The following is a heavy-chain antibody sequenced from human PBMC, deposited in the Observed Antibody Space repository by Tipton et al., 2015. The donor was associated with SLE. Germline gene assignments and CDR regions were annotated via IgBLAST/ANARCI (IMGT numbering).Heavy chain of an antibody. CDR2: IYTSGST. J-gene: IGHJ4*02. V-gene: IGHV4-61*02. D-gene: IGHD3-22*01. Sequence: TLSLTCTVSGGSISSGSYYWSWIRQPAGKGLEWIGRIYTSGSTYYNPSLKSRVTISVDTSKNQFSLKLSSVTAADTAVYYCARRLEDYDSSGYYPPFDYWGQGTLVTVSS. CDR3: ARRLEDYDSSGYYPPFDY. CDR1: GGSISSGSYY.